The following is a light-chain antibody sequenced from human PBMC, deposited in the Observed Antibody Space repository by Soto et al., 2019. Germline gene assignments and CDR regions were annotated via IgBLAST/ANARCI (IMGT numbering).Light chain of an antibody. CDR3: LEDNTYPLA. CDR2: AAS. Sequence: AIQMTQSTSSLSASVGDRVTITCRASQGIRNGLGWYQQKPGKAPKVLIYAASSLQSGVPSRFSGSGSGTAFTLTISSLQPEDFATYYCLEDNTYPLAFGGGTKVE. V-gene: IGKV1-6*01. CDR1: QGIRNG. J-gene: IGKJ4*01.